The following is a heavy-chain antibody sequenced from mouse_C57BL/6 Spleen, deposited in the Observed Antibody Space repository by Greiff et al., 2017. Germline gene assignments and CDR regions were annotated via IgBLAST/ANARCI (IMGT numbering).Heavy chain of an antibody. CDR2: IDPNSGGT. Sequence: QVQLQQPGAELVKPGASVKLSCKASGYTFTSYWMHWVKQRPGRGLEWIGRIDPNSGGTKYNEKFQSKATLTVDTPSSTAYLQLSSLTAEDSAVYYFATVTTVVATDFDYWGQGTTLTVSS. CDR3: ATVTTVVATDFDY. D-gene: IGHD1-1*01. J-gene: IGHJ2*01. V-gene: IGHV1-72*01. CDR1: GYTFTSYW.